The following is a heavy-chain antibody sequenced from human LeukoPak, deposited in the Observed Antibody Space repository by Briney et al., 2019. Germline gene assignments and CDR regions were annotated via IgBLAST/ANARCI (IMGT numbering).Heavy chain of an antibody. D-gene: IGHD5-18*01. CDR1: GASISAYH. Sequence: SETLSLTCYVSGASISAYHWSWIRQPAGQGLEWIGCIYSSGRTNYTPSLKSRLTMSVDTSKNQFSLKLNSVTAADTAVYYCARDYSYPDYWGQGTLVTVSS. J-gene: IGHJ4*02. V-gene: IGHV4-4*07. CDR2: IYSSGRT. CDR3: ARDYSYPDY.